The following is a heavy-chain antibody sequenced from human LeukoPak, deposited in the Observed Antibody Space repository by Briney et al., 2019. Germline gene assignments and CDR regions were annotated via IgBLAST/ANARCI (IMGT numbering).Heavy chain of an antibody. J-gene: IGHJ2*01. CDR3: ASTEDSSSWYPPGYFDL. D-gene: IGHD6-13*01. CDR2: IYYSGST. V-gene: IGHV4-39*01. Sequence: SETLSLTYTVSGGSISSSSYYWGWIRQPPGKGLEWIGSIYYSGSTYYNPSLKSRVTISVDTSKNQFSLKLSSVTAADTAVYYCASTEDSSSWYPPGYFDLWGRGTLVTVSS. CDR1: GGSISSSSYY.